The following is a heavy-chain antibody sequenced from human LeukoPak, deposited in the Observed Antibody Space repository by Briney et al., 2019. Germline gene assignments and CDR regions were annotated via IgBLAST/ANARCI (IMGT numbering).Heavy chain of an antibody. D-gene: IGHD6-13*01. CDR1: GGFISSSSYY. CDR2: IYYSGST. V-gene: IGHV4-39*01. CDR3: ARVPQQYYFDY. J-gene: IGHJ4*02. Sequence: SETLSLTCTVSGGFISSSSYYWGWIRQPPGKGLEWSGSIYYSGSTYYNPSLKSRVTISVDTSKNQFSLKLSSVTAAGTAVYYCARVPQQYYFDYWGQGTLVTVSS.